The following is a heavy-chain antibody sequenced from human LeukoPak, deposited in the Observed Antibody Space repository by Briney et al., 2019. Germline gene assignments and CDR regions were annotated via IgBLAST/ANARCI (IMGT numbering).Heavy chain of an antibody. Sequence: PSETLSLTCAVSGGSISSSDWWSWVRQPPGKGLDWIGEIYHSGSTNYNPSLKRRVTISVDKSKNQFSLNLSSVNAADTDVYYCARDRRYYDSSAYIRGFDYWGQGTLVTVSS. CDR2: IYHSGST. J-gene: IGHJ4*02. D-gene: IGHD3-22*01. CDR1: GGSISSSDW. CDR3: ARDRRYYDSSAYIRGFDY. V-gene: IGHV4-4*02.